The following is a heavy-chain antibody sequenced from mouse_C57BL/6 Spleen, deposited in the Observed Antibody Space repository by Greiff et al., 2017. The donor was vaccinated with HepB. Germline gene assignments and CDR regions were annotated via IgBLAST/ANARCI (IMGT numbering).Heavy chain of an antibody. CDR1: GYAFSSYW. CDR2: IYPGDGDT. D-gene: IGHD4-1*01. CDR3: ARTGTSYAMDY. Sequence: VQGVESGAELVKPGASVKISCKASGYAFSSYWMNWVKQRPGKGLEWIGQIYPGDGDTNYNGKFKGKATLTADKSSSTAYMQLRSLTSEDSAVYFWARTGTSYAMDYWGQGTSVTVSS. V-gene: IGHV1-80*01. J-gene: IGHJ4*01.